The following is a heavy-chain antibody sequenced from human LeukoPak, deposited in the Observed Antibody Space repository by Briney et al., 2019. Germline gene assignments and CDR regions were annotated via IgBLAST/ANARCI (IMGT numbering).Heavy chain of an antibody. CDR2: ISNSGSTI. Sequence: GGSLRLSCAASGFTFSSYEMNWVRQAPGKGLEWVSYISNSGSTIYYADSVKGRFTISRDNAKNSLYLQMNSLRAEDTAVYYCARDSFYHDCGFDPWGQGTLVTVSS. V-gene: IGHV3-48*03. CDR3: ARDSFYHDCGFDP. J-gene: IGHJ5*02. D-gene: IGHD2-21*02. CDR1: GFTFSSYE.